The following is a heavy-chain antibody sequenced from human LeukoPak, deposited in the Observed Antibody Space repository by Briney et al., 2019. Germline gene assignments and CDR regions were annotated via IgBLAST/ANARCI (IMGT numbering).Heavy chain of an antibody. CDR3: VRGRGPYVEIDNNWLDP. J-gene: IGHJ5*02. D-gene: IGHD3-10*02. V-gene: IGHV3-23*01. CDR1: GFTLRLYA. Sequence: PGGSLRLSCAASGFTLRLYAMNWVRQSPGKGLEWVSSINGSPGSTFYADSVKGRFTISRDNSENTLYLQMNSLRAEDTAVYYGVRGRGPYVEIDNNWLDPWGQGTLVTVSS. CDR2: INGSPGST.